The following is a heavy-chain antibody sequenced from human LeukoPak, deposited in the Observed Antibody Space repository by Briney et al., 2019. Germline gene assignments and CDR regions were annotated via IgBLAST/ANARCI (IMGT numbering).Heavy chain of an antibody. V-gene: IGHV4-59*01. Sequence: SETLSLTCTVSGGSMSSYYWSWIRQPPGKGLDWIGYVYYSGSTNYSPSLQSRVTVSVDTSKNQFSLKLTSVTAADTAVYYCARVRYGSGSYYFDNWGQGTLVTVSS. D-gene: IGHD3-10*01. CDR1: GGSMSSYY. CDR2: VYYSGST. CDR3: ARVRYGSGSYYFDN. J-gene: IGHJ4*02.